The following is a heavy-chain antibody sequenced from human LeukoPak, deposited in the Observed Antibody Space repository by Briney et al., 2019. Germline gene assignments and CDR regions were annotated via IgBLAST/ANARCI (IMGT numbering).Heavy chain of an antibody. Sequence: PSETLSLTCTVSGGSISYYYWGWIRQPPGKGLELIGYIYYSGSTNYHPSLKSRVTISVDTSKNQFSLNLSSVTAADTAVYYCARADYYYDSSGYTYLFDYWGQGILVTVSS. CDR1: GGSISYYY. CDR2: IYYSGST. D-gene: IGHD3-22*01. J-gene: IGHJ4*02. CDR3: ARADYYYDSSGYTYLFDY. V-gene: IGHV4-59*01.